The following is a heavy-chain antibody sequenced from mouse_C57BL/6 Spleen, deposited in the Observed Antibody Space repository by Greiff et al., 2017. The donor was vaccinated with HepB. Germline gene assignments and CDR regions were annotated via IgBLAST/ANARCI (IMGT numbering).Heavy chain of an antibody. CDR1: GYTFTSYG. J-gene: IGHJ1*03. CDR2: IYPRSGNT. CDR3: ARWTHYYGSSYGYFDV. Sequence: QVQLQQSGAELARPGASVKLSCKASGYTFTSYGISWVKQRTGQGLEWIGEIYPRSGNTYYNEKFKGKATLTADKSSSTAYMELRSLTSEDSAVYFCARWTHYYGSSYGYFDVWGTGTTVTVSS. V-gene: IGHV1-81*01. D-gene: IGHD1-1*01.